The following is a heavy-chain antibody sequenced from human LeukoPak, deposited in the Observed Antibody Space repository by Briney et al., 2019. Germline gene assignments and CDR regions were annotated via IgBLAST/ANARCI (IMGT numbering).Heavy chain of an antibody. D-gene: IGHD2-2*01. CDR1: GGSISSSSYY. Sequence: PSETLSLTCTVSGGSISSSSYYWSWIRQPAGKGLEWIGRIYTSGTTYYNPSLKSRVTMSVDTSKSQFSLKLSSVTAADTAVYYCARETYQLLSGYYYYYMDVWGKGTTVTVSS. J-gene: IGHJ6*03. V-gene: IGHV4-61*02. CDR3: ARETYQLLSGYYYYYMDV. CDR2: IYTSGTT.